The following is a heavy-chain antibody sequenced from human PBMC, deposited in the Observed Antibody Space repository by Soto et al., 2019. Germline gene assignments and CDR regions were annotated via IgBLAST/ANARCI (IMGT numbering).Heavy chain of an antibody. CDR3: ASGRTTYPGPYYYYYMDV. CDR1: GYTFTTYD. CDR2: MNPNSGNT. J-gene: IGHJ6*03. D-gene: IGHD4-17*01. Sequence: ASVKVSCKASGYTFTTYDINWVRQATGQGFEWMGWMNPNSGNTGFAQKFQGRATVTRNTSISTAYMELSSLRSEDTAVYYCASGRTTYPGPYYYYYMDVWAKGPRSPSP. V-gene: IGHV1-8*01.